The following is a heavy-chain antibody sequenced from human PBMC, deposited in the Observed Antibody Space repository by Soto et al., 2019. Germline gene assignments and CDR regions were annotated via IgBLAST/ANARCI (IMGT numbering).Heavy chain of an antibody. CDR2: ISAYNGNT. CDR3: ARRSSSSSPYYYYGMDV. J-gene: IGHJ6*02. V-gene: IGHV1-18*04. D-gene: IGHD6-13*01. Sequence: QVQLVQSGAEVKKPGASVKVSCKASGYTFTSYGISWVRQAPGQGLAWMGWISAYNGNTNYAQKLQGRVTMTTDTSTSTAYRELRSLRSDDTAVYYCARRSSSSSPYYYYGMDVWGQGTTVTVSS. CDR1: GYTFTSYG.